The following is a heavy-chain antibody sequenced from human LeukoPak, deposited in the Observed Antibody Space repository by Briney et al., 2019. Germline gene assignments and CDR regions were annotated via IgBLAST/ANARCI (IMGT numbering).Heavy chain of an antibody. CDR1: GFTVSSNY. CDR2: IYSGGST. Sequence: GGFLRLSCAASGFTVSSNYMSWVRQAPGKGLEWVSVIYSGGSTYYADSVKGRFTISRDNSKNTLYLQMNSLRAEDTAVYYCARDRYNWNGCFDYWGQGTLVTVSS. V-gene: IGHV3-66*02. J-gene: IGHJ4*02. D-gene: IGHD1-20*01. CDR3: ARDRYNWNGCFDY.